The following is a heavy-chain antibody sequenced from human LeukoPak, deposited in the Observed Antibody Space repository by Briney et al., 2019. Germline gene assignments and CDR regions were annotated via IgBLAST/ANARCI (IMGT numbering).Heavy chain of an antibody. Sequence: ASVKVSCKASGYTFTGYYMHWVRQAPGQGLEWMGWINPNSGGTNYAQKFQGRVTMTRDTSISTAYMELSRLRSDDTAVYYCARAPLYSGSQDYWGQGTLVTVSS. CDR3: ARAPLYSGSQDY. CDR2: INPNSGGT. J-gene: IGHJ4*02. V-gene: IGHV1-2*02. D-gene: IGHD1-26*01. CDR1: GYTFTGYY.